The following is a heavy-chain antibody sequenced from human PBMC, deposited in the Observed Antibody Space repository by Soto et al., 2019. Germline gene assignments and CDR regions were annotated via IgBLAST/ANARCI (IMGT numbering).Heavy chain of an antibody. CDR2: INPSGGST. CDR3: ARDQYCSSPSCYKGLWVY. CDR1: GYTFTSYY. V-gene: IGHV1-46*01. D-gene: IGHD2-2*02. J-gene: IGHJ4*02. Sequence: ASVKVSCKASGYTFTSYYMHWVRQAPGQGLEWMGIINPSGGSTSYAQKFQGRVTMTRDTSPSTVYMELSRLRSEDTAVYSCARDQYCSSPSCYKGLWVYWGQGTLVTVSS.